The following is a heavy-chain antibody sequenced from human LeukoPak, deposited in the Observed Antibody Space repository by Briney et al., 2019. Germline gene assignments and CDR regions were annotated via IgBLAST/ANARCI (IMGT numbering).Heavy chain of an antibody. J-gene: IGHJ5*01. CDR3: AKPISGGLAVTADWFAP. CDR1: GFAFSFFA. CDR2: INANKGTR. D-gene: IGHD6-19*01. Sequence: GGSLRLSCEASGFAFSFFAMSWLRQAPGKGLEWVSTINANKGTRSYAASVRGRLIISRDNSKNTLYLQLNTLRADDTAVYYCAKPISGGLAVTADWFAPWGQGTLVVVSS. V-gene: IGHV3-23*01.